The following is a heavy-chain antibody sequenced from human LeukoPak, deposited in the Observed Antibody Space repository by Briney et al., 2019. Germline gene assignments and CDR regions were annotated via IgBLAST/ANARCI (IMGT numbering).Heavy chain of an antibody. CDR1: GFTFSSYA. CDR2: ISGRAGST. D-gene: IGHD6-13*01. J-gene: IGHJ6*02. V-gene: IGHV3-23*01. CDR3: AKDRQQLAPYYYYYGMDV. Sequence: PGGSLRLSCAASGFTFSSYAMSWVREAAGKGLEWVSAISGRAGSTYYADSVKGGFTISRDNSKNTLYLQMNSLRAEDTAVYYCAKDRQQLAPYYYYYGMDVWGQGTTVTVSS.